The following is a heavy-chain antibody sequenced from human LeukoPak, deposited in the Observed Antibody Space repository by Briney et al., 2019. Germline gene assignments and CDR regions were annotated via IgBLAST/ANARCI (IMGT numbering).Heavy chain of an antibody. J-gene: IGHJ4*02. D-gene: IGHD3-22*01. CDR3: ARDPLPSSGYYSLDY. CDR1: GGTFSSYA. Sequence: GSSVKVSCKASGGTFSSYAISWVRQAPGQGLEWMGGIIPIFGTANYAQKFQGRVTITADESTSTAYMELSSLGSEDTAVYYCARDPLPSSGYYSLDYWGQGTLVTVSS. CDR2: IIPIFGTA. V-gene: IGHV1-69*01.